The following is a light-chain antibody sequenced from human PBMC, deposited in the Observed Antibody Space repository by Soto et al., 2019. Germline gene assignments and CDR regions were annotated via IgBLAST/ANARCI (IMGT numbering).Light chain of an antibody. CDR1: SSDVGGYNY. Sequence: SVLTKPASLSGSPGQSITISCTGTSSDVGGYNYVSWYQHHPGKAPKLMIYDVSNRPSGVSNRFSGSKSGSTTSLTISGLQPEDEADYYCSSYTTSNTRQIVLGTGTKVTVL. CDR3: SSYTTSNTRQIV. J-gene: IGLJ1*01. V-gene: IGLV2-14*03. CDR2: DVS.